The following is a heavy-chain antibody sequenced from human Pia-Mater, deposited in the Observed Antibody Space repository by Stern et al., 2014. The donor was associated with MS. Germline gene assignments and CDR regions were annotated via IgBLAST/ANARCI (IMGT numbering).Heavy chain of an antibody. Sequence: QMQLVQSGSQVRKPGASVKVSCQASGYTFINYDIFWVRQATGQGLEWMGWMNPNNANTGHAQKFQGRVTMTRNTSISTAYMELSGLRSDDTAVYYCVRGELSYGYGLDAWGQGTAVIVSS. J-gene: IGHJ6*02. CDR1: GYTFINYD. CDR3: VRGELSYGYGLDA. D-gene: IGHD3-16*01. V-gene: IGHV1-8*01. CDR2: MNPNNANT.